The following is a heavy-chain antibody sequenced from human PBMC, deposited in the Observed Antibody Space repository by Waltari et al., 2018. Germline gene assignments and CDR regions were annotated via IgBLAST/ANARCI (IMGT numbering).Heavy chain of an antibody. V-gene: IGHV4-38-2*01. Sequence: QVQLQESGPGLVKPSETLSLTCAVSGYSISRGYYWGWIRPPPGKGLEWIGSIYHSGSTYYNPSLKSRVTISVDTSKNQFSLKLSSVTAADTAVYYCARWGFRGFDYWGQGTLVTVSS. J-gene: IGHJ4*02. CDR1: GYSISRGYY. D-gene: IGHD1-26*01. CDR3: ARWGFRGFDY. CDR2: IYHSGST.